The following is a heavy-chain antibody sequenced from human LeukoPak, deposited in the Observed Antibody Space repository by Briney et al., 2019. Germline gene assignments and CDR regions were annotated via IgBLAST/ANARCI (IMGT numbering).Heavy chain of an antibody. CDR2: INPSGGST. CDR1: GYTFTSYY. J-gene: IGHJ2*01. CDR3: ARDLRRDVYNRDWYFDL. V-gene: IGHV1-46*01. Sequence: ASVKRSCKASGYTFTSYYIHWVRQAPGQRLEWMGMINPSGGSTTYAQKFQGRVTLTRDTSTSTLSLEVSSLRSEDTAVYFCARDLRRDVYNRDWYFDLWGRGTLVTVSS. D-gene: IGHD5-24*01.